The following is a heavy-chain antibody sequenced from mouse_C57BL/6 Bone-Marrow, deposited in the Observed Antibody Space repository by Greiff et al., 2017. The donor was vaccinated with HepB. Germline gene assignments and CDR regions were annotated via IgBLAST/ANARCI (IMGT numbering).Heavy chain of an antibody. J-gene: IGHJ3*01. V-gene: IGHV1-81*01. D-gene: IGHD2-4*01. CDR1: GYTFTSYG. Sequence: VQLVESGAELARPGASVKLSCKASGYTFTSYGISWVKQRTGQGLEWIGEIYPRSGNTYYNEKFKGKATLTADKSSSTAYMELRSLTSEDSAVYFCARGGLREEIAYWGQGTLVTVSA. CDR3: ARGGLREEIAY. CDR2: IYPRSGNT.